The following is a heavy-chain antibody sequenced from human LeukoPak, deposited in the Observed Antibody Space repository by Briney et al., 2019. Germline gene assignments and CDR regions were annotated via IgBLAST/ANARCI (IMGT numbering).Heavy chain of an antibody. CDR1: GGSISSGSYY. CDR3: ARVDTAMVPYNWFDP. Sequence: PSETLSLTCTVSGGSISSGSYYWSWIRQPAGKGLEWIGRIYTSGSTNYNPSLKSRVTISVDTSKNQFSLKLSSVTAADTAVYYCARVDTAMVPYNWFDPWGQGTLVTVSS. D-gene: IGHD5-18*01. J-gene: IGHJ5*02. V-gene: IGHV4-61*02. CDR2: IYTSGST.